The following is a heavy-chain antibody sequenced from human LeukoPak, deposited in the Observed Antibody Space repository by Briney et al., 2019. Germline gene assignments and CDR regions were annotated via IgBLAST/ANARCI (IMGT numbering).Heavy chain of an antibody. D-gene: IGHD7-27*01. J-gene: IGHJ4*02. CDR2: IYPGDSDT. CDR1: GYSFTNYW. V-gene: IGHV5-51*01. Sequence: GESLKISCKGSGYSFTNYWIGWVRQMPGKGLEWMGIIYPGDSDTRYSPSFQGQVTISADKSISTAYLQWSSLKASDTAMYYCARGERGNWGLYYSDYWGQGTLVTVSS. CDR3: ARGERGNWGLYYSDY.